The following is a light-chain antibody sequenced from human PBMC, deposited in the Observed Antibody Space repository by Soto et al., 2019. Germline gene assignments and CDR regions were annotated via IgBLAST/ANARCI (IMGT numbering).Light chain of an antibody. J-gene: IGLJ1*01. CDR2: EVS. Sequence: QSVLTQPASVSGSPGQSITISCTVGSYNFVSWYQQHPGKAPKVLIYEVSKRPSGVSDRFSGSKSGNTASLTISGLQAEDEADYYCCSDAGRSTSVFGTGTKVPVL. V-gene: IGLV2-23*02. CDR1: GSYNF. CDR3: CSDAGRSTSV.